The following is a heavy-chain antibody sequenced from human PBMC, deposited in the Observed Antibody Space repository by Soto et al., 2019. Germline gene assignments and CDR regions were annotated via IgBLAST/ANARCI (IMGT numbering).Heavy chain of an antibody. D-gene: IGHD2-2*02. CDR3: AKDHKDIVVVPAAILLYYYGMDV. CDR1: RGALSSYA. Sequence: SVKVSCKASRGALSSYAITWVRQAPGQGLDWMGRVIPIYGTPNYAQKFQGRLSLTVDASKSTAYLELSGLRSEDTAVYYCAKDHKDIVVVPAAILLYYYGMDVWGQGTTVTVSS. V-gene: IGHV1-69*13. J-gene: IGHJ6*02. CDR2: VIPIYGTP.